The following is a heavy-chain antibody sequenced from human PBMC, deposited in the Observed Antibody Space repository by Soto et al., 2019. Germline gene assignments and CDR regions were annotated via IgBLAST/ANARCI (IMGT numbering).Heavy chain of an antibody. D-gene: IGHD6-6*01. J-gene: IGHJ6*02. V-gene: IGHV3-9*01. CDR2: ISWNSGSI. CDR3: AKSSLQRIGYYYGMDV. CDR1: GFTFDDYA. Sequence: ESGGGLVQPGRSLRLSCAASGFTFDDYAMHWVRQAPGKGLEWVSGISWNSGSIGYADSVKGRFTISRDNAKNSLYLQMNSLRAEDTALYYCAKSSLQRIGYYYGMDVWGQGTTVTVSS.